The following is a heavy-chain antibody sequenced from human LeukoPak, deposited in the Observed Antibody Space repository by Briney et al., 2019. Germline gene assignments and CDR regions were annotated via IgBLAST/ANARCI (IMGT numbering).Heavy chain of an antibody. J-gene: IGHJ4*01. CDR2: ISAGGGTT. V-gene: IGHV3-23*01. CDR1: GFTFSSYA. Sequence: GGSLRLSCAASGFTFSSYAMSWVRQAPGKGLEWVSHISAGGGTTYYAGSVKGQFTISRDNSKNTLYLQMNSLRAEDTAVYYRAKDRAAYSGARGFDYWGQGTLVTVSS. D-gene: IGHD5-12*01. CDR3: AKDRAAYSGARGFDY.